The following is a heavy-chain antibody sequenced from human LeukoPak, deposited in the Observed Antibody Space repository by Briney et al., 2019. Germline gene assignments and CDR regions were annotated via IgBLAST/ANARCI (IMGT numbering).Heavy chain of an antibody. D-gene: IGHD7-27*01. J-gene: IGHJ4*02. CDR1: GFTFSTYS. V-gene: IGHV3-30-3*01. CDR2: ISRDGTNK. Sequence: GGSLRLSCAASGFTFSTYSLHWARQAPGKGLEWVAVISRDGTNKYHADSVKGRFTISRDNSKNTLFLQMNRLRAEDTAVYYCARALPSPSGYFDYWGQGTLVTVSS. CDR3: ARALPSPSGYFDY.